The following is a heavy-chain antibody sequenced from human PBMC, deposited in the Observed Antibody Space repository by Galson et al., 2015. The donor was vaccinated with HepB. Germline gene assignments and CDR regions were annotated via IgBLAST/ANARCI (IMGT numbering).Heavy chain of an antibody. J-gene: IGHJ4*02. CDR1: GFTFDDYA. D-gene: IGHD3-16*01. V-gene: IGHV3-9*01. Sequence: SLRLSCAASGFTFDDYAMHWVRQAPGKGLEWVSGISWNSGSIGYADSVKGRFTISRDNAKNSLYLQMNSLRAEDTALYYCAKGSYVPSGFDYWGQGTLVTVSS. CDR3: AKGSYVPSGFDY. CDR2: ISWNSGSI.